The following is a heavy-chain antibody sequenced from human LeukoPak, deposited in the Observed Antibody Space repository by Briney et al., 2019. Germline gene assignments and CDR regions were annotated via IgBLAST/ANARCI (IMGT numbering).Heavy chain of an antibody. D-gene: IGHD1-26*01. CDR3: AQEGAYARYFQH. Sequence: QAGGFLRLSCAASGFTFSNYAMSWVRQAPGRGLEWVSAISDSGGSTYYADSVKGRFTISRDNSKNTLHLQMNSLRAEDTAIYYCAQEGAYARYFQHWGQGTLVTVSS. J-gene: IGHJ1*01. V-gene: IGHV3-23*01. CDR2: ISDSGGST. CDR1: GFTFSNYA.